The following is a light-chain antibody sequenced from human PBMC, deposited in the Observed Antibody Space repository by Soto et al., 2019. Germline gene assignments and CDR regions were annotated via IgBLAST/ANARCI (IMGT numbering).Light chain of an antibody. V-gene: IGKV3-20*01. CDR1: QSVSSNN. J-gene: IGKJ3*01. CDR3: HQHGRSPFT. Sequence: EIVLTQSPGTLSLSPGERATLSCRASQSVSSNNLAWYQQRPGQAPRVVIYGAPTRATGIPERFSGSGSGTDFTLTISRLEPEDFAVYYCHQHGRSPFTFGPGTKVDIK. CDR2: GAP.